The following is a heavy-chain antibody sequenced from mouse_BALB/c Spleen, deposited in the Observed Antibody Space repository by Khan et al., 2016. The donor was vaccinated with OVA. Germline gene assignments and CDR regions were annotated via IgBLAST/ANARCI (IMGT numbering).Heavy chain of an antibody. J-gene: IGHJ3*01. Sequence: VQLQQSGAELVRPGALVKLSCKASGFNIEDYYMHWVKQRPEQGLVWIGRIDPENGDTIYDPKFQGKASITSDTSSKTAYLQISSLTSEDTAVYYCARDGYSPWFAYWGQGTLVTVSA. CDR3: ARDGYSPWFAY. V-gene: IGHV14-1*02. CDR2: IDPENGDT. D-gene: IGHD2-3*01. CDR1: GFNIEDYY.